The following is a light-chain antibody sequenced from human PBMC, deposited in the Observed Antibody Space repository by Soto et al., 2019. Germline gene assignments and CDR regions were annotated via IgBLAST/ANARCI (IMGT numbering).Light chain of an antibody. CDR2: NNN. CDR3: AAWDDSLNGYV. V-gene: IGLV1-44*01. Sequence: QSVLTQPPSASGTPGQRVTISCSGSSSNIGSQTVNWYQQLPGTAPKLLIYNNNQRPSGVPDRFSGSKSGTSASLAISGLQSEYEADYYCAAWDDSLNGYVFGTGTKLTVL. CDR1: SSNIGSQT. J-gene: IGLJ1*01.